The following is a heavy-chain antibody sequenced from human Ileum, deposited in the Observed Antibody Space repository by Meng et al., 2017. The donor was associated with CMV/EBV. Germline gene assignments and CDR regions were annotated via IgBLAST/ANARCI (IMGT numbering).Heavy chain of an antibody. CDR3: ARDPSRGVIIKGFDY. CDR1: GYTFIGYY. Sequence: ASVKVSCKTSGYTFIGYYIHWVRQAPGQGLEWMGWINPNSGDANSAQKFQGRVTMTRDTSISTAYMELSRLRSDDTAVYYCARDPSRGVIIKGFDYWGQGTLVTVSS. J-gene: IGHJ4*02. D-gene: IGHD3-10*01. V-gene: IGHV1-2*02. CDR2: INPNSGDA.